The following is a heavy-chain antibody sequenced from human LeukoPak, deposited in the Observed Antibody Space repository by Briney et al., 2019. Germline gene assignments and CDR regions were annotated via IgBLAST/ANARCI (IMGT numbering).Heavy chain of an antibody. J-gene: IGHJ4*02. CDR3: AKDRALLWFGELFDY. D-gene: IGHD3-10*01. CDR1: GFTFSSYG. Sequence: SGGSLRLSCAASGFTFSSYGMHWVRQAPGKGLEWVAVIWYDGSNKYYADSVKGRFTISRDNSKNTLYLQMNSLRAEDTAVYYCAKDRALLWFGELFDYWGQGTLVTVSS. CDR2: IWYDGSNK. V-gene: IGHV3-33*06.